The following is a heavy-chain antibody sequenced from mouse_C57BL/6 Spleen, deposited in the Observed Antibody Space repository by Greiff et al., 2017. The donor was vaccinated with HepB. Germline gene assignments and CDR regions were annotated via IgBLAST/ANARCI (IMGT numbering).Heavy chain of an antibody. CDR3: ARGGNGYFDV. J-gene: IGHJ1*03. Sequence: VQLQQPGAELVMPGASVKLSCKASGYTFTSYSMHWVKQRSGQGLEWIGEFDPSDSYTNYNKKFKGKSTLTVDKSSSTAYMQLSSLTSEDSAVYYGARGGNGYFDVWGTGTTVTVSS. V-gene: IGHV1-69*01. D-gene: IGHD2-1*01. CDR2: FDPSDSYT. CDR1: GYTFTSYS.